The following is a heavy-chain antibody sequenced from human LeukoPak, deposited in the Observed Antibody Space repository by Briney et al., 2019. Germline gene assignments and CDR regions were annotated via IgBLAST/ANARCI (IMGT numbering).Heavy chain of an antibody. Sequence: ASVKVSCKASGYTFTSYGISWVRQAPGQGLEWMGWISAYNGNTNYAQKLQGRVTMTTDTSTSTAYMELRSLRSDDTAVYYCARTKVVPAAIYYYYMDVWGKGTTVTISS. V-gene: IGHV1-18*01. CDR1: GYTFTSYG. J-gene: IGHJ6*03. CDR3: ARTKVVPAAIYYYYMDV. CDR2: ISAYNGNT. D-gene: IGHD2-2*01.